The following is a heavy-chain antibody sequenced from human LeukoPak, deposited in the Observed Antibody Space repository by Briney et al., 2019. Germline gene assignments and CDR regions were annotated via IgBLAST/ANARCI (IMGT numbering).Heavy chain of an antibody. Sequence: RGTLRLSCAASGFTFSNYGMSWVRQAPGKGLEWVSGVSGSGGNTYYADSVKGRFTISRDNSKNTLHLQMNSLRADDTAVYYCAKGVGSWSFDYWGQGTLVTVSS. CDR2: VSGSGGNT. V-gene: IGHV3-23*01. CDR3: AKGVGSWSFDY. CDR1: GFTFSNYG. D-gene: IGHD2-15*01. J-gene: IGHJ4*02.